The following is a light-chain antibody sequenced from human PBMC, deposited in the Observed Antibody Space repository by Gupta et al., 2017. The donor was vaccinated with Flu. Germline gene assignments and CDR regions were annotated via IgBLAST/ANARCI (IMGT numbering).Light chain of an antibody. J-gene: IGKJ3*01. CDR2: DAS. Sequence: SLSASVGDRVTITCQASQDISNYLNWYQQKPGKAPKLLIYDASNLETGVPSRFSGSGSGTDFTFTISSLQPEDIATYYCQQYDNLPPLFTFGPGTKVDIK. CDR1: QDISNY. CDR3: QQYDNLPPLFT. V-gene: IGKV1-33*01.